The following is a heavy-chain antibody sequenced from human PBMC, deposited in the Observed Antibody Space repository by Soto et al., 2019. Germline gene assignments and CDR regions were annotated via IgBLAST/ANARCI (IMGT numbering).Heavy chain of an antibody. V-gene: IGHV4-39*01. D-gene: IGHD2-15*01. Sequence: SETLSLTCTVSGGSISSSSYYWGWIRQPPGKGLEWIGSIYYSGSTYYNPSLKSRVTISVDTSKNQFSLKLSSVTAADTAVYYCARQSRDIVVVVAAAIDYWGQGTLVTVSS. CDR2: IYYSGST. J-gene: IGHJ4*02. CDR3: ARQSRDIVVVVAAAIDY. CDR1: GGSISSSSYY.